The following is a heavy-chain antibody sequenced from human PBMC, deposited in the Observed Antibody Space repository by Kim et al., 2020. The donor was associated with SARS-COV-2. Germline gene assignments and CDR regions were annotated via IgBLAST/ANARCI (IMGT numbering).Heavy chain of an antibody. Sequence: ASVKVSCKASGYTFTSYGISWVRQAPGQGLEWMGWISAYNGNTNYAQKLQGRVTMTTDTSTSTAYMELRSLRSDDTAVYYCARVKTWERVRGDAFDYWGQGTRVTVSS. V-gene: IGHV1-18*01. CDR3: ARVKTWERVRGDAFDY. J-gene: IGHJ4*02. CDR1: GYTFTSYG. D-gene: IGHD1-26*01. CDR2: ISAYNGNT.